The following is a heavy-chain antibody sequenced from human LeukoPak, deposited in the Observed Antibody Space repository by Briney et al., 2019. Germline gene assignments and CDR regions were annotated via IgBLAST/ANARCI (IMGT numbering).Heavy chain of an antibody. CDR3: ARQGVVPNKAGWYFDL. CDR1: GGSMSSTDHF. Sequence: PSETLSLSCIVSGGSMSSTDHFWGWIRQPPGKGLGWIGSFYYTGTIFYSPSLESRGTISIDTSKNQFSLKIRSVTAADTAVYYCARQGVVPNKAGWYFDLWGRDGLVTVSS. J-gene: IGHJ2*01. CDR2: FYYTGTI. D-gene: IGHD3-10*01. V-gene: IGHV4-39*01.